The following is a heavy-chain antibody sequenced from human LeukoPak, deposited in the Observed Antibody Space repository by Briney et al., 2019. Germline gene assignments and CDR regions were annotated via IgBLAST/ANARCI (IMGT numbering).Heavy chain of an antibody. CDR2: IYTSGST. CDR3: AREGGNWNYGGYFDY. Sequence: SETLSLTCTVSGGSISSYYWSWIRQPAGKGLEWIGHIYTSGSTSYNPSLKGRVTISVDTSKNQFSLKLSSVTAADTAVYFCAREGGNWNYGGYFDYWGQGTLVTVSS. J-gene: IGHJ4*02. D-gene: IGHD1-7*01. V-gene: IGHV4-4*07. CDR1: GGSISSYY.